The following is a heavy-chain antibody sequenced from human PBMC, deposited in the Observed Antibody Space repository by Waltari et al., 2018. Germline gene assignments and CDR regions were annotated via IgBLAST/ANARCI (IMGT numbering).Heavy chain of an antibody. CDR1: GFTFSSYE. J-gene: IGHJ4*02. CDR3: ARKVYGTTYFDY. V-gene: IGHV3-48*03. CDR2: IVNGGTTT. D-gene: IGHD1-7*01. Sequence: DVQLVESGGGLVRPGGSLRLSCVGSGFTFSSYEMNWVRQVPGKGLEWVSYIVNGGTTTYYADSVQGRFTISRDDAKNSLYMQMNSLGVEDTALYYCARKVYGTTYFDYWGQGTLVAVSS.